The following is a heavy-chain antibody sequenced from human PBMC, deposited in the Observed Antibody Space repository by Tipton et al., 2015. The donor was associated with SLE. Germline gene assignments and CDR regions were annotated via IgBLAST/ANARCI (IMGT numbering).Heavy chain of an antibody. Sequence: TLSLTCAVYGGSFSGYYWSWIRQPPGKGLGWIGEINPSGSTNYNPSLKSRVTISVDTSKNQFSLKLSSVTAADTAVYYCASYSSGLGWFDPWGQGTLVTVSS. D-gene: IGHD6-19*01. J-gene: IGHJ5*02. CDR2: INPSGST. V-gene: IGHV4-34*01. CDR1: GGSFSGYY. CDR3: ASYSSGLGWFDP.